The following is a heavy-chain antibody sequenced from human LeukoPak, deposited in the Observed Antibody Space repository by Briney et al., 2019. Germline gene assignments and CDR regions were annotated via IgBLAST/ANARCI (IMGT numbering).Heavy chain of an antibody. V-gene: IGHV3-23*01. D-gene: IGHD6-13*01. Sequence: PGGSLRLSCAASGFTVNNYAMSWVRQAPGKGLEWVSTISLSGGNTYYAGSVKGRFAISRDNPKNTLYLQLNSLRAEDTAVYYCARRVPYSSSSPYFFDYWGQGTLVTVSS. J-gene: IGHJ4*02. CDR3: ARRVPYSSSSPYFFDY. CDR1: GFTVNNYA. CDR2: ISLSGGNT.